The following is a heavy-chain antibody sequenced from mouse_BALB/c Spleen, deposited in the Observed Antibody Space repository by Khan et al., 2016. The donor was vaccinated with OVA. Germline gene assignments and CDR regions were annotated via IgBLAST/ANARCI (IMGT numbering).Heavy chain of an antibody. CDR2: ISYSGST. J-gene: IGHJ4*01. CDR3: ARGNYYGYAMDY. V-gene: IGHV3-2*02. D-gene: IGHD1-1*01. Sequence: LQESGPGLVKPFQSLSLTCTVTGYSITSNYAWNWIRQFPGNKLEWVGYISYSGSTSYNPSLKSRISSTRDTSKNQFFLQLNSVTTEDTATYYCARGNYYGYAMDYWGQGTSVTVSS. CDR1: GYSITSNYA.